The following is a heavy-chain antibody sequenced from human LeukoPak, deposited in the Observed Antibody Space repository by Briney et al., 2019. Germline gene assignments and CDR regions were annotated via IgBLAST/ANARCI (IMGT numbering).Heavy chain of an antibody. D-gene: IGHD6-6*01. CDR2: IREDGSEK. J-gene: IGHJ6*04. Sequence: PGGSLRLSCAASGFKFRDFWMNWVRQASGKGLEWLANIREDGSEKYYAESVKGRFTISRDNTRTLLFLHLSSVRVEDTAVYYCARWDGQLFEWNMDVWGKGTTVTVSS. CDR3: ARWDGQLFEWNMDV. CDR1: GFKFRDFW. V-gene: IGHV3-7*01.